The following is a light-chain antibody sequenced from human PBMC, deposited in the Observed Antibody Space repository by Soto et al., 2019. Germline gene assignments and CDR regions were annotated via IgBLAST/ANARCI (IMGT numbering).Light chain of an antibody. CDR1: SSNIGAGYD. V-gene: IGLV1-40*01. CDR3: QSYDSSLSCSVYV. CDR2: GNS. Sequence: QSVLTQPPSVSGAPGQRVTISCTGSSSNIGAGYDVHWYQQLPGTAPKLLIYGNSNRPSGVPDRFSGSKSGTSASLAIPGLQAEDEADYYCQSYDSSLSCSVYVFGTVTKLTVL. J-gene: IGLJ1*01.